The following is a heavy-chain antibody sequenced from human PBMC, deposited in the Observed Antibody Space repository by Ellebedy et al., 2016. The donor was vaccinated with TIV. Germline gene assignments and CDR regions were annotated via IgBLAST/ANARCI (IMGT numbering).Heavy chain of an antibody. J-gene: IGHJ4*02. CDR2: INAGGAST. V-gene: IGHV3-23*01. CDR1: GFTFSSYA. D-gene: IGHD6-13*01. CDR3: ARGGGISAAGAWTLGY. Sequence: GESLKISXAASGFTFSSYAMTWVRQAPGKGLEWVSGINAGGASTYYAGSVQGRFSISRDNSKSVLYLQMNSLRAEDTALYYCARGGGISAAGAWTLGYWGQGTLVTVSS.